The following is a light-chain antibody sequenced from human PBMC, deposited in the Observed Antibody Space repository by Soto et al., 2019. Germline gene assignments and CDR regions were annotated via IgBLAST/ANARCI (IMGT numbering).Light chain of an antibody. Sequence: QSVLTQPPSVSGAPGESVTISCTGTVSDVGGYDSVSWYQQHPGRAPKLIIYGVNNRPSGVSNRFSASKSADTASLTISGLQAEDEANYYCCSYTTSTTYVFGTGTKLTVL. CDR1: VSDVGGYDS. V-gene: IGLV2-14*03. CDR2: GVN. CDR3: CSYTTSTTYV. J-gene: IGLJ1*01.